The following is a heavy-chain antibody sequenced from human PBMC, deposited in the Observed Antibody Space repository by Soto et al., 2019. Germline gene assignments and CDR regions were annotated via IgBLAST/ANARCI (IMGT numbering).Heavy chain of an antibody. CDR3: AREGGLGYCSSTSCYADMMGYFDY. J-gene: IGHJ4*02. CDR2: IIPIFGTA. CDR1: GGTFSSYA. D-gene: IGHD2-2*01. Sequence: QVQLVQSGAEVKKPGSSVKVSCKASGGTFSSYAISWVRQAPGQGLEWMGGIIPIFGTANYAQKFQGRVTITADESTSTAYMELRSLRSEDTAVYYCAREGGLGYCSSTSCYADMMGYFDYWGQGTLVTVSS. V-gene: IGHV1-69*01.